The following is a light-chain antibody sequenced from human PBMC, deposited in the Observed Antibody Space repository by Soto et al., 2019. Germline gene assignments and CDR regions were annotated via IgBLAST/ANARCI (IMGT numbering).Light chain of an antibody. Sequence: QSVLSQPPSASGTPGQRVTISCSGSSSNIGGNTVNWYQQLPGTAPKLLIYSNNHRPSGVPDRFSGSKSGTSASLAISGLQSDDEADYYCATWDGSLSGWVFGGGTKLTVL. J-gene: IGLJ3*02. CDR1: SSNIGGNT. V-gene: IGLV1-44*01. CDR3: ATWDGSLSGWV. CDR2: SNN.